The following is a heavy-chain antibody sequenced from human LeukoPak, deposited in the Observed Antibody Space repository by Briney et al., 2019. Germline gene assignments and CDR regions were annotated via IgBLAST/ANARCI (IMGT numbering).Heavy chain of an antibody. J-gene: IGHJ4*02. Sequence: GGSLRLSCAASGFTFSRYWMSWVRQGPGKGLEGVANIKKDGSEKGYVDSVKGRFTISRDNAKNSLSLQMNSLRAEDTGVYYCARDLGWFCFDYWGQGIVVTVSS. CDR3: ARDLGWFCFDY. CDR2: IKKDGSEK. CDR1: GFTFSRYW. D-gene: IGHD6-19*01. V-gene: IGHV3-7*01.